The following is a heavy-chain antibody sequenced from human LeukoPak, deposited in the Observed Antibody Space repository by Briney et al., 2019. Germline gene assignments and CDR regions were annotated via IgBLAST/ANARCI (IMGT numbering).Heavy chain of an antibody. V-gene: IGHV3-21*01. D-gene: IGHD6-13*01. Sequence: GGSLRLSCAASGFTFSSYSMNWVRQAPGKGLEWVSSISSSSSYIYYADSVKGRFTISRDNAKNSLYLQMNSLRAEDTAVYYCARDEAAAVGRPGYFDLWGRGTLVTVSS. CDR2: ISSSSSYI. CDR3: ARDEAAAVGRPGYFDL. CDR1: GFTFSSYS. J-gene: IGHJ2*01.